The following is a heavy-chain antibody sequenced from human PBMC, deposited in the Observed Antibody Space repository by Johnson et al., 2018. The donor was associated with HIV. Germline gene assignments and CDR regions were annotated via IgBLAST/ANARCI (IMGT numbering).Heavy chain of an antibody. CDR3: ARGTPGGGHTVDDAFDI. Sequence: QVQLVESGGGLVQPGGSLRLSCAASGFTFSSYAMHWVRQAPGKGLEWVAVISYDGSNKYYADSVKGRFTISRDNSKNTLYLQMNSLRAEDTAVYYCARGTPGGGHTVDDAFDIWGQGTMVTVSS. D-gene: IGHD3-16*01. V-gene: IGHV3-30*04. CDR2: ISYDGSNK. J-gene: IGHJ3*02. CDR1: GFTFSSYA.